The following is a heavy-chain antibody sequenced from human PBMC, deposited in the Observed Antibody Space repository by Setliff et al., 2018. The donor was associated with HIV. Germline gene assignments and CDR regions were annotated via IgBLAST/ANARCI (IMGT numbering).Heavy chain of an antibody. CDR2: ISGYNGKT. Sequence: GASVKVSCKASGYPFSNYGISWVRQAPGLGLEWMGWISGYNGKTDFAQKFQDRVIVTTDTSTNTVYMEVMRLTSDDTAVYFCAREGVATPDEEGYYFDQWGQGTLVTRLL. J-gene: IGHJ4*02. CDR3: AREGVATPDEEGYYFDQ. CDR1: GYPFSNYG. V-gene: IGHV1-18*01.